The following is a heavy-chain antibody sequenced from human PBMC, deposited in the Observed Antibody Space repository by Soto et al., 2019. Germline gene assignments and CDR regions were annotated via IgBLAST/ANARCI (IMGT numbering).Heavy chain of an antibody. J-gene: IGHJ4*02. Sequence: QVQVVESGGGLVKPGGSLRLSCAASGFTFSDYYMSWIRQAPGKGLEWVSFISSSGDSTKYAGSVKGRFTISRDNAKNSLHLQLNSLRAEDTAVYYCARGGVKGTTSRGQVYNWGQGTLVTVSS. D-gene: IGHD1-7*01. V-gene: IGHV3-11*06. CDR2: ISSSGDST. CDR1: GFTFSDYY. CDR3: ARGGVKGTTSRGQVYN.